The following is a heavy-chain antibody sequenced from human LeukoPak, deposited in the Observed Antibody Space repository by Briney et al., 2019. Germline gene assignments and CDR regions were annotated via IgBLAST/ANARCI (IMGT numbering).Heavy chain of an antibody. CDR2: IIPIFGTA. CDR3: ARVGLDDTPGD. J-gene: IGHJ4*02. D-gene: IGHD3-9*01. V-gene: IGHV1-69*05. Sequence: GASVKVSCKASGGTFSSYAISWVRQAPGQGLEWMGRIIPIFGTANYAQKFQGRVTITTDESTSTAYMELSSLRSEDTAVYYCARVGLDDTPGDWGQGTLVTVSS. CDR1: GGTFSSYA.